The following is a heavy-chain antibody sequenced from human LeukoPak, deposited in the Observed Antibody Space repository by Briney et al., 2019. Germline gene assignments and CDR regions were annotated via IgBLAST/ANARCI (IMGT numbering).Heavy chain of an antibody. V-gene: IGHV4-4*07. Sequence: SETLSLTCTVSGGSISSYYWSWIRQPAGKGLEWIGRIYTSGSTNYNPSLKSRVTMSVDTSRNQFSLKLSSVTAADTAVYYCARAIFGVVTSSYYMDVWGKGTTVTVSS. CDR2: IYTSGST. CDR3: ARAIFGVVTSSYYMDV. CDR1: GGSISSYY. D-gene: IGHD3-3*01. J-gene: IGHJ6*03.